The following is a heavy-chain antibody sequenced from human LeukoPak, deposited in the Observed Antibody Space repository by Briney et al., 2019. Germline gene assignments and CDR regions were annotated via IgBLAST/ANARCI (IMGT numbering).Heavy chain of an antibody. CDR2: IYHSVTT. Sequence: TSQTLSLTCAVSGGSITSGGYSWSWVRQPPGKALEWIGYIYHSVTTHYNPSLKSRVSISVGRSKNQFSLKLNSVTAADTAVYYCARAHSGYYYFDYWGQGTLVTVSS. CDR3: ARAHSGYYYFDY. V-gene: IGHV4-30-2*01. D-gene: IGHD5-12*01. J-gene: IGHJ4*02. CDR1: GGSITSGGYS.